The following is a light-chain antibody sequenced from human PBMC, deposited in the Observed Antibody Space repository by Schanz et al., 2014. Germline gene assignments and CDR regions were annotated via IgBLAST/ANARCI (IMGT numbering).Light chain of an antibody. CDR2: GAS. CDR3: QQYSSYWA. V-gene: IGKV1-39*01. CDR1: QSITSF. Sequence: DIQLTQSPSSLSASVGDRVTISCRASQSITSFLNWYQHKPGRAPKLLIFGASSLQSGVPSRFSGSGSRTEFTLTISSLQPDDFATYYCQQYSSYWAFGQGTKVEIK. J-gene: IGKJ1*01.